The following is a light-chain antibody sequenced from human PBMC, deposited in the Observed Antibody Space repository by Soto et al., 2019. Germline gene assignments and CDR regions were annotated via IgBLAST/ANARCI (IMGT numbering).Light chain of an antibody. J-gene: IGKJ2*01. CDR1: QTISSW. CDR2: DAS. Sequence: DIQMTQSPSTLSASVGDRVTITCRASQTISSWLAWYQQKPGKAPDLLIYDASSLQDGVPSRFSGRGSGTEFTLTTSSLQPDEFATYFCQQYITFPYTFGQGTKLEIK. V-gene: IGKV1-5*01. CDR3: QQYITFPYT.